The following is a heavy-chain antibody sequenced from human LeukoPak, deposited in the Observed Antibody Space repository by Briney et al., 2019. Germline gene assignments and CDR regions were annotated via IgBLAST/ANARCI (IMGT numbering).Heavy chain of an antibody. D-gene: IGHD1-26*01. V-gene: IGHV1-69*05. Sequence: SVKVSCKASGGTFSSYAISWVRQAPGQGLEWMGGIIPIFGTANYAQKFQGRVTITTDESTSTAYMELSSLRSEDTAVYYCARPRGSYPLGDAFDIWGQGTMVTVSS. CDR3: ARPRGSYPLGDAFDI. CDR1: GGTFSSYA. CDR2: IIPIFGTA. J-gene: IGHJ3*02.